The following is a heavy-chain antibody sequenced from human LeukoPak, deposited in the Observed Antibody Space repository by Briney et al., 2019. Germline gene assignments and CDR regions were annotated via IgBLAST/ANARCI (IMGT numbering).Heavy chain of an antibody. CDR3: ARDSRERGSGSYLIAY. CDR2: INPNSGGT. CDR1: GYTFTGYY. V-gene: IGHV1-2*02. Sequence: GASVKVSYKASGYTFTGYYMHWVRQAPGQGLEWRGWINPNSGGTNYAQKFQGRVTMTRDTSISTAYMELSRLGSDDTAVYYCARDSRERGSGSYLIAYWGQGTLVTVSS. D-gene: IGHD3-10*01. J-gene: IGHJ4*02.